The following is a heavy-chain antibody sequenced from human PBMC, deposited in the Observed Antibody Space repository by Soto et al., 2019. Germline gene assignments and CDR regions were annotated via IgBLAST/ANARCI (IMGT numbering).Heavy chain of an antibody. CDR3: AKDRAGVISDF. CDR2: ISHSGGST. CDR1: GFTFSSFA. D-gene: IGHD3-10*01. Sequence: EVQLLESGGGLVQPGGSLRLSCAASGFTFSSFAMSWVRQAPGEGLEWVSAISHSGGSTYYADSVKGRFTISRDNSKNTLYMQMNSLSAEDTAVYYCAKDRAGVISDFWGQGTLVTVSS. J-gene: IGHJ4*02. V-gene: IGHV3-23*01.